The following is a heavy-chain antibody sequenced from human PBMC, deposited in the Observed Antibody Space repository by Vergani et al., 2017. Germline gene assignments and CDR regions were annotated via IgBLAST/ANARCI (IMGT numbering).Heavy chain of an antibody. CDR2: ISSSSSYI. Sequence: VQLVESGGGVVQPGGSLRLSCAASGFTFSSYSMNWVRQAPGKGLEWVSSISSSSSYIYYADSVKGRFTISRDNAKNSLYLQMNSLRAEDTAVYYCARARCGGACFMSNWLDTWGQGTLVSVSS. CDR3: ARARCGGACFMSNWLDT. V-gene: IGHV3-21*02. D-gene: IGHD2-21*02. CDR1: GFTFSSYS. J-gene: IGHJ5*02.